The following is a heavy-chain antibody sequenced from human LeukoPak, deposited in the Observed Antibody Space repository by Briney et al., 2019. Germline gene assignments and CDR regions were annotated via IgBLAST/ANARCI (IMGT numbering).Heavy chain of an antibody. Sequence: PTGGSLRLSCAASGFTFSSYSMNWVRQAPGKGLEWVSYISSSSSTIYYADSVKGRFTISRDNAKNSLYLQMNSLRDEDTAVYYCARHSRGYSYGGAFDIWGQGTMVTVSS. D-gene: IGHD5-18*01. CDR1: GFTFSSYS. J-gene: IGHJ3*02. V-gene: IGHV3-48*02. CDR3: ARHSRGYSYGGAFDI. CDR2: ISSSSSTI.